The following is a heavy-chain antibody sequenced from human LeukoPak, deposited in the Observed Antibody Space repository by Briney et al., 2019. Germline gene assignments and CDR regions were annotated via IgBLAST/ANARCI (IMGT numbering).Heavy chain of an antibody. CDR2: IYPGDSDT. J-gene: IGHJ6*03. CDR1: GYSFASYW. D-gene: IGHD2-15*01. V-gene: IGHV5-51*01. Sequence: GGSLKISCKGSGYSFASYWIGWVRQMPGKGLEWMGIIYPGDSDTRYSPSFQGQVTFSADKSISTAYLQWSSLKASDTAMYYCARLVVPNFFYYYYMDVWGKGTTVTVSS. CDR3: ARLVVPNFFYYYYMDV.